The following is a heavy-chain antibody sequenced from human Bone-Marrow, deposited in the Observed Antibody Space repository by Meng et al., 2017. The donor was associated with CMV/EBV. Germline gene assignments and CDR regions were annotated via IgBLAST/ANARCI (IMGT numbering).Heavy chain of an antibody. D-gene: IGHD2-2*01. V-gene: IGHV3-30*02. Sequence: GESLKISCAASGFSFSTYAMHWVRQAPGKGLEWVTFIRYDGSNEYYVDSAQGRFTISRDNSRNTLYLQMHSLRAEDTAVYYCAKDQVRVGEYHYYGMDVWGQGTTVTVSS. J-gene: IGHJ6*02. CDR2: IRYDGSNE. CDR1: GFSFSTYA. CDR3: AKDQVRVGEYHYYGMDV.